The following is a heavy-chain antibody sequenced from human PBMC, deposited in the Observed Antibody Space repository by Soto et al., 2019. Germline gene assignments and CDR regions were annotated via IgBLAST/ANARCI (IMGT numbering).Heavy chain of an antibody. J-gene: IGHJ3*02. CDR2: ISYDGSNK. V-gene: IGHV3-30-3*01. CDR1: GFTFSSYA. CDR3: ARESAAMVGGGDAFDI. D-gene: IGHD5-18*01. Sequence: QVQLVESGGGVVQPGRSLRLSCAASGFTFSSYAMHWVRQAPGKGLEWVAVISYDGSNKYYADSVKGRFTISRDNSKNTLYLQMNSLRAEDTGVYYCARESAAMVGGGDAFDIWGQGTMVTVSS.